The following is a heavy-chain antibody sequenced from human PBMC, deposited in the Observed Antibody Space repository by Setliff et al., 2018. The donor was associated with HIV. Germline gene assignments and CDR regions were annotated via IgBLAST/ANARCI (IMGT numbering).Heavy chain of an antibody. Sequence: SLKISCAASGFTFDDYAMHWVRQAPGKGLEWVSGISWNSGSIGYADSVRGRFTISRDNAKNSLYLQMNSLRGEDTALYYCTRDLGYDSFDIWGQGTMVTVS. CDR1: GFTFDDYA. CDR3: TRDLGYDSFDI. V-gene: IGHV3-9*01. J-gene: IGHJ3*02. D-gene: IGHD3-22*01. CDR2: ISWNSGSI.